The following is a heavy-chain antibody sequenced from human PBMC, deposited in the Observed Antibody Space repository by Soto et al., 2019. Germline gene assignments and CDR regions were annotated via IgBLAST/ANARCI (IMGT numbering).Heavy chain of an antibody. Sequence: SETLSLTCTVSGGSVSSGSYYWSWIRQPPGKGLEWIGYIYYSGSTNYNPSLKSRVTMSVDTSKNQFSLKLSSVTAADTAVYYCARVGGSGELNYFDYWGQGTLVTVSS. CDR3: ARVGGSGELNYFDY. D-gene: IGHD3-10*01. CDR1: GGSVSSGSYY. V-gene: IGHV4-61*01. CDR2: IYYSGST. J-gene: IGHJ4*02.